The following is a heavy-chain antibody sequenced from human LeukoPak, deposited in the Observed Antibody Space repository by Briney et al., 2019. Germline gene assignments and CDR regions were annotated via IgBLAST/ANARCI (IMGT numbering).Heavy chain of an antibody. D-gene: IGHD3-9*01. CDR3: ARHPTGYPNWFDS. CDR2: ISYVGTT. CDR1: GGSITTIPYN. Sequence: SETLSLTCTVSGGSITTIPYNWGWIRQPPGKGLEWIGTISYVGTTYYEPSLKSRVTMSIDTSKNQFSLNLNSATAADAAVYYCARHPTGYPNWFDSWGQGTLVIVSS. J-gene: IGHJ5*01. V-gene: IGHV4-39*01.